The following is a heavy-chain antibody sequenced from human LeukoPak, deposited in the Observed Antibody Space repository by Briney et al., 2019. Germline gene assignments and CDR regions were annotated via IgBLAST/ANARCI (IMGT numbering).Heavy chain of an antibody. V-gene: IGHV3-7*05. Sequence: PGGSLRLSCAGSGFTFSSYWMSWVRQAPGKGLEWVANIKQDGCEKYYVDSVKGRFTISRDNAKNSLYLKMNSLRAEDTAEYYCARLLWHFDLWGRGTLVTFS. CDR2: IKQDGCEK. CDR1: GFTFSSYW. J-gene: IGHJ2*01. CDR3: ARLLWHFDL.